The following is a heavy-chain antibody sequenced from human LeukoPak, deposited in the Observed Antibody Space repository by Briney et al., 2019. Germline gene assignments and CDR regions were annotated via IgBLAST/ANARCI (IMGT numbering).Heavy chain of an antibody. D-gene: IGHD5-18*01. J-gene: IGHJ4*02. CDR3: ATIKRGSIFGYFDF. V-gene: IGHV4-59*11. CDR2: LFDSVNT. Sequence: SETLSLTCTVSGGFISSHYWSWIRQPPGKGLEWIAYLFDSVNTKDNPSLQSRHTLSADTSKNQFSLRLSSVTAADTAVYYCATIKRGSIFGYFDFWGQGIKVTVSS. CDR1: GGFISSHY.